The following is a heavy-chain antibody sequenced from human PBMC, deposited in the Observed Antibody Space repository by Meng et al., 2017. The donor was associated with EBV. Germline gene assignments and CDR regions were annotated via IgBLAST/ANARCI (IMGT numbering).Heavy chain of an antibody. Sequence: QITLQGSGPTLVKPTQTLTLTCTFSGFSLSTRGVGVGWTRQPPGKALEWLALIYWDDDKRYSPSLKSRLTITKDTSKNQVVLTMTNMDPVDAATYYCAHIIAARPFDYWGQGTLVTVSS. J-gene: IGHJ4*02. CDR3: AHIIAARPFDY. CDR1: GFSLSTRGVG. D-gene: IGHD6-6*01. CDR2: IYWDDDK. V-gene: IGHV2-5*02.